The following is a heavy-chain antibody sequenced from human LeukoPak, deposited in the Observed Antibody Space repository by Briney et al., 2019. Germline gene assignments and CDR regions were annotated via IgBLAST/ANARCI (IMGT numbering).Heavy chain of an antibody. V-gene: IGHV4-30-2*01. CDR2: MYQSGSS. D-gene: IGHD3-10*01. CDR3: AREGVRGYYGSGSYPLDY. J-gene: IGHJ4*02. CDR1: GGSISSGGYY. Sequence: SQTLSLTCTVSGGSISSGGYYWSWIRQPPGKGLEWIGYMYQSGSSYYNPSLRGRVTISGDKSNNRFSLKLDSVTAADTAVYYCAREGVRGYYGSGSYPLDYWGQGTLVTVSS.